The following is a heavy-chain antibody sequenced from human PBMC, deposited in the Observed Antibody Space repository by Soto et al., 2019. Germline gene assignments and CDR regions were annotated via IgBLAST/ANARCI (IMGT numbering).Heavy chain of an antibody. CDR2: IHSNENT. Sequence: SETLSLTCTVSGASVSSGDYYWTWIRQPPGKDLEWIGFIHSNENTNYNPSLRSRVTMSKDTSKNQFSLKLSSVTVADTAVYYCARRVTGGGERFDPWGQGTLVTVS. V-gene: IGHV4-30-4*01. CDR3: ARRVTGGGERFDP. J-gene: IGHJ5*02. D-gene: IGHD7-27*01. CDR1: GASVSSGDYY.